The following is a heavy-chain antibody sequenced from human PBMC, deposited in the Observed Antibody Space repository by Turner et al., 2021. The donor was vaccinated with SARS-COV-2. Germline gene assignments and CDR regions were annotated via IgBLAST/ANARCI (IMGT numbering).Heavy chain of an antibody. V-gene: IGHV4-31*03. CDR3: ARDHLDPSTVTTWRGFDP. J-gene: IGHJ5*02. CDR2: IYYSGST. CDR1: GGSISSGGYY. D-gene: IGHD4-17*01. Sequence: QVQLQESGPGLVKPSQTLSLTCTVSGGSISSGGYYWSWIRQHPGKGLEWIGYIYYSGSTYYNPSIKSRVTISVDTSKNQFSLKLSSVTAADTAVYYCARDHLDPSTVTTWRGFDPWGQGTLVTVSS.